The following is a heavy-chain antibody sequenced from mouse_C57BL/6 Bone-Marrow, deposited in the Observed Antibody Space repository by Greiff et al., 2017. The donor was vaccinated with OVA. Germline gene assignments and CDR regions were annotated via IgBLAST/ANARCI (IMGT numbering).Heavy chain of an antibody. D-gene: IGHD1-1*01. J-gene: IGHJ2*01. CDR3: ARRGHYGSSYYFAY. CDR1: GFTFSSYT. Sequence: EVMLVESGGGLVKPGGSLKLSCAASGFTFSSYTMSWVRQTPEKRLEWVATISGGGGNTYYPDSVKGRFTISRDNAKNTLYLQMSSLRSEDTALYYCARRGHYGSSYYFAYWSQGTTLTVSS. CDR2: ISGGGGNT. V-gene: IGHV5-9*01.